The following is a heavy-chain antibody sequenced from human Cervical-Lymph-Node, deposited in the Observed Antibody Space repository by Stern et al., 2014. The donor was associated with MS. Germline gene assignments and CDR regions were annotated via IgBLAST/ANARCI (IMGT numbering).Heavy chain of an antibody. J-gene: IGHJ4*02. Sequence: VQLVQSGAEVKRPGASVKVSCQASGYTFTGYYYLHWVRQAPGQGLEWVGRINRNSGGANYAQKFQGRVTMTRDTSINTVYMELSRLMSDDTAVYYCETIDYSDYKDYWGQGTLVTVSS. V-gene: IGHV1-2*06. CDR2: INRNSGGA. CDR1: GYTFTGYYY. D-gene: IGHD4-11*01. CDR3: ETIDYSDYKDY.